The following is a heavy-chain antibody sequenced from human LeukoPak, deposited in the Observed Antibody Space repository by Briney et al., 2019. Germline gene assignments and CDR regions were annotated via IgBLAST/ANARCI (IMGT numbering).Heavy chain of an antibody. CDR3: ARGPYYDSSTVFYYYGMDV. CDR2: INHSGST. D-gene: IGHD3-22*01. J-gene: IGHJ6*02. V-gene: IGHV4-34*01. CDR1: GGSFSDYF. Sequence: SETLSLTCAVYGGSFSDYFWSWIRQPPGKGLEWIGEINHSGSTNYNPSLKSRVTISVDTSKNQFSLKLGSVTAADTAVYYCARGPYYDSSTVFYYYGMDVWGQGTTVTVSS.